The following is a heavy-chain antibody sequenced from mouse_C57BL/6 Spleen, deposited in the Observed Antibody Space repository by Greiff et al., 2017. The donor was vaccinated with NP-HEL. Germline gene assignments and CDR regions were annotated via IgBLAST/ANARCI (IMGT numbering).Heavy chain of an antibody. Sequence: VKLVESGPELVKPGASVKISCKASGYAFSSSWMNWVKQRPGKGLEWIGRIYPGDGDTNYNGKFKDKATLTADKSSSTAYMQLSSLTSEDSAVYFCARSYGSSRDYWGQGTTLTVSS. CDR3: ARSYGSSRDY. CDR2: IYPGDGDT. J-gene: IGHJ2*01. D-gene: IGHD1-1*01. CDR1: GYAFSSSW. V-gene: IGHV1-82*01.